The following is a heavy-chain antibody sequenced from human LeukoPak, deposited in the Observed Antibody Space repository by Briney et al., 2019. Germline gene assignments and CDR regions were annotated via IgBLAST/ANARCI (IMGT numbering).Heavy chain of an antibody. CDR1: GFSFTSAW. D-gene: IGHD3-3*01. CDR2: IKDRIDGGTT. Sequence: PGGTLRLSCVASGFSFTSAWMFCVRQAPAKGLGLVGRIKDRIDGGTTDVAAAAKGRFTISRDDSRSTVYLQMDSLKTEDTAMYYCTTDFSHFDLSSGYYSYWGLGTLVTVSS. V-gene: IGHV3-15*01. J-gene: IGHJ4*02. CDR3: TTDFSHFDLSSGYYSY.